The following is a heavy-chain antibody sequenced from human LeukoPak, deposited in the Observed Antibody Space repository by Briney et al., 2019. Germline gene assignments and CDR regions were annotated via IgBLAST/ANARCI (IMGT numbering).Heavy chain of an antibody. D-gene: IGHD2-21*01. J-gene: IGHJ4*02. CDR2: ISGSGDYT. CDR1: GFSFGSHP. CDR3: ARGVMAARLYYFDY. V-gene: IGHV3-23*01. Sequence: PGGSLRLSCPASGFSFGSHPMNWVRQAPGKGLEWDSGISGSGDYTYYIVSVQGRFTISRDNSKNMLFLQMTSVRAEDTAVYYCARGVMAARLYYFDYWGRGILVTVSS.